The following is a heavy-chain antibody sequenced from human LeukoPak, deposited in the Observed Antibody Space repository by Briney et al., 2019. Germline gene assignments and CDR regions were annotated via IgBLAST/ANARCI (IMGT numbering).Heavy chain of an antibody. CDR2: ISGFNGNT. V-gene: IGHV1-18*01. Sequence: ASVKVSCKASGYTFTSYGISWVRQAPGQGLEWMGWISGFNGNTKYALNLQGRGTMTTDTSTSTAYMELRSLSSDDTAVYYCARIGLAIAPSLNNYYYYGMDVWGQGTTVTVSS. CDR1: GYTFTSYG. CDR3: ARIGLAIAPSLNNYYYYGMDV. J-gene: IGHJ6*02. D-gene: IGHD2/OR15-2a*01.